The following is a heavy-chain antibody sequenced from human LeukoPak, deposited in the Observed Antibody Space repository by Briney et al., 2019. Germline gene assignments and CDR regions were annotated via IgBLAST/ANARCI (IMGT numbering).Heavy chain of an antibody. D-gene: IGHD6-19*01. J-gene: IGHJ4*02. Sequence: GGSLRLSCAASGFTFSNYWMHWVRQAPGKGLEWVANIKQDGSEKYYVDSVKGRFTISRDNAKNSLYLQMNSLRAEDTAVYYCARDLVAGTGGYWGQGTLVTVSS. V-gene: IGHV3-7*01. CDR2: IKQDGSEK. CDR3: ARDLVAGTGGY. CDR1: GFTFSNYW.